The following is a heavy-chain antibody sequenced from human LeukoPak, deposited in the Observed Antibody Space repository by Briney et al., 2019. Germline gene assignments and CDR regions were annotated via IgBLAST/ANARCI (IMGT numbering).Heavy chain of an antibody. CDR1: GYTFTGYY. D-gene: IGHD3-3*01. J-gene: IGHJ4*02. CDR3: ARDLGFLEWLLYNY. CDR2: INPNSGGT. Sequence: ASVKVSCKASGYTFTGYYMHWVRQAPGQGLEWMGWINPNSGGTNYAQKFQGRVTMTRDTSISTAYMELSKLRSDDTAVYYCARDLGFLEWLLYNYRGQGTLVTVSS. V-gene: IGHV1-2*02.